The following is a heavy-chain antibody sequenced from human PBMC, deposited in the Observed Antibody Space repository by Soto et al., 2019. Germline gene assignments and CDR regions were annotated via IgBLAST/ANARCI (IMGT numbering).Heavy chain of an antibody. CDR1: GFNFRSYG. J-gene: IGHJ6*02. V-gene: IGHV3-33*01. CDR2: IWYDGSNK. Sequence: GGSLRLPCAASGFNFRSYGMHWVRQDPGKGLEWVAVIWYDGSNKYYADSVKGRFTISRDNSKNTLYLQMNSLRAEDTAVYYCARDRGQLGVRGVIITSLAYYYGMDVWGQGTTVTVSS. D-gene: IGHD3-10*01. CDR3: ARDRGQLGVRGVIITSLAYYYGMDV.